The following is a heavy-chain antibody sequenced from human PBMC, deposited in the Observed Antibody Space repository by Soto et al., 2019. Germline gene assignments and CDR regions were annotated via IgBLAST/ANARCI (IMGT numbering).Heavy chain of an antibody. CDR2: INPNSGGT. CDR3: ARGRDPGQYYFDY. V-gene: IGHV1-2*04. Sequence: APGQGLEWMGWINPNSGGTNYAQKFQGWVTMTRDTSISTAYMELSRLRSDDTAVYYCARGRDPGQYYFDYWGQGTMVT. J-gene: IGHJ4*02.